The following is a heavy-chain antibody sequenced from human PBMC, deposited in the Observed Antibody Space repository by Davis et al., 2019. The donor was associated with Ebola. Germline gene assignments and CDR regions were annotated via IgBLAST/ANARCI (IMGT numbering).Heavy chain of an antibody. D-gene: IGHD6-6*01. CDR3: ASGLVRGESYWYFDL. CDR1: GFIFSSYS. Sequence: GESLKISCAASGFIFSSYSMNWVRQAPGKGLEWVSSISSSSSYIYYADSVKGRFTISRDNAKNSLYLQMNSLRAEDTAVYYCASGLVRGESYWYFDLWGRGTLVTVSS. J-gene: IGHJ2*01. CDR2: ISSSSSYI. V-gene: IGHV3-21*01.